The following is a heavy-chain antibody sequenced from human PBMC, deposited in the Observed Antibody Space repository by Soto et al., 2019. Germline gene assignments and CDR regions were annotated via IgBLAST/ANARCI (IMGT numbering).Heavy chain of an antibody. CDR3: AACRVVTRYYYDSSGHSDV. D-gene: IGHD3-22*01. CDR1: GXTFTSSA. Sequence: GASVKVSCKASGXTFTSSAVQWGRQARGQRLEWIGWIVVGSGNTNYAQKFQERVTITRDMSTSTAYMELSSLRSEDTAVYYCAACRVVTRYYYDSSGHSDVWGQGTTVTVSS. V-gene: IGHV1-58*01. J-gene: IGHJ6*02. CDR2: IVVGSGNT.